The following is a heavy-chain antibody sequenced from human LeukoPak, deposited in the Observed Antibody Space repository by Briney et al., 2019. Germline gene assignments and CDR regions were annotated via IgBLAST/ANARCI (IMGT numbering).Heavy chain of an antibody. CDR1: GGSISSYY. D-gene: IGHD6-13*01. V-gene: IGHV4-59*01. CDR3: ARLAAAGDYYYYYYMDV. Sequence: SETLSLTCTVSGGSISSYYWSWVRQPPGEGLGWIGYIYYSGGTNYNPSLKSRVTISVDTSKNQFSLKLSSVTAADTAVYYCARLAAAGDYYYYYYMDVWGKGTTVTISS. CDR2: IYYSGGT. J-gene: IGHJ6*03.